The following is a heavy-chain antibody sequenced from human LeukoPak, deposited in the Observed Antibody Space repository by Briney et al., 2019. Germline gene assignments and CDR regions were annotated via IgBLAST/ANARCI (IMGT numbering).Heavy chain of an antibody. CDR3: ARLGELWFGEKGVFDY. CDR1: GGSISRYY. D-gene: IGHD3-10*01. V-gene: IGHV4-59*12. Sequence: SETLSLTCPVSGGSISRYYWGWIRQPPGKGLEWIGYIYYSGSTSYNPSLKSRVTISVDTSKNQFSLKLSSVTAADTAVYYCARLGELWFGEKGVFDYWGQGTLVTVSS. CDR2: IYYSGST. J-gene: IGHJ4*02.